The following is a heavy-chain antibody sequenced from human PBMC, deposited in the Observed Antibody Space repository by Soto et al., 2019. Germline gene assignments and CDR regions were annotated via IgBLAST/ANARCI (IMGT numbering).Heavy chain of an antibody. J-gene: IGHJ4*02. CDR3: ARGLGHDY. V-gene: IGHV3-23*01. CDR2: ISGSGVTT. CDR1: GFTFSNYA. Sequence: GGSLRLSCAGSGFTFSNYAMSWVRQAPGKGLEWVSSISGSGVTTYYADSVKGRFTISRDNSKNTLYLQMNSLRAEDTAVYYCARGLGHDYWGQGTLVTVSS.